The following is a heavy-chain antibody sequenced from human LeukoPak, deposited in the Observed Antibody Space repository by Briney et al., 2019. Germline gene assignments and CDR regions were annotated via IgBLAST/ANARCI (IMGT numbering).Heavy chain of an antibody. CDR2: ISGDGGST. Sequence: GGSLRLSCAASGFTFDDYAMHWVRQAPGKGLEWVSLISGDGGSTYYADSVKGRFTIPRDNSKNSLYLQMNSLRTEDTALYYCAKDIGILTGKIPDYWGQGTLVTVSS. D-gene: IGHD3-9*01. CDR1: GFTFDDYA. J-gene: IGHJ4*02. CDR3: AKDIGILTGKIPDY. V-gene: IGHV3-43*02.